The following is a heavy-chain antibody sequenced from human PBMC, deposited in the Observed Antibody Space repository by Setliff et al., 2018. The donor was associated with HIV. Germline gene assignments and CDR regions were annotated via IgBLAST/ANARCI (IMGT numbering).Heavy chain of an antibody. CDR2: ITYDGSRT. V-gene: IGHV3-30*01. CDR1: GFMFGDYL. J-gene: IGHJ4*02. CDR3: ASARIPTGGTSTSVDY. D-gene: IGHD1-1*01. Sequence: GESLKISCTASGFMFGDYLINWFRQAPGKGLEWVSVITYDGSRTYYVDSVKGRFTISRDNSKNTLHLQLNSLRPEDTALYYCASARIPTGGTSTSVDYWGQGTLVTVSS.